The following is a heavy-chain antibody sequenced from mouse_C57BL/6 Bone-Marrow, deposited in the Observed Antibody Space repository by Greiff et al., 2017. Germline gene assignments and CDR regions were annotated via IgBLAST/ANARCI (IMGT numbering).Heavy chain of an antibody. Sequence: QVQLQQPGAELVRPGTSVKLSCKASGYTFTSYWMHWVKQRPGQGLEWIGVIDPSDSYTNYNQKFKGKATLTVDTSSSTAYMQLSSLTSEDSAVYYCAREGDYDGDYWGQGTTLTVSS. V-gene: IGHV1-59*01. CDR3: AREGDYDGDY. D-gene: IGHD2-4*01. CDR1: GYTFTSYW. J-gene: IGHJ2*01. CDR2: IDPSDSYT.